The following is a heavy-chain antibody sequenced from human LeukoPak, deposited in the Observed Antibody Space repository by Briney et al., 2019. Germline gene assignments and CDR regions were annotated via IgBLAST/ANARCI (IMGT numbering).Heavy chain of an antibody. V-gene: IGHV4-34*01. D-gene: IGHD5-18*01. Sequence: SETLSLTCAVYGGSFSGYYWSWIRQPPGKGLEWIGEINHSGSTNYNPSLKSRVTISVDTSKNQFPLKLSSVTAADTAVYYCARGTLWPGSFDIWGQGTMVTVSS. CDR1: GGSFSGYY. CDR2: INHSGST. CDR3: ARGTLWPGSFDI. J-gene: IGHJ3*02.